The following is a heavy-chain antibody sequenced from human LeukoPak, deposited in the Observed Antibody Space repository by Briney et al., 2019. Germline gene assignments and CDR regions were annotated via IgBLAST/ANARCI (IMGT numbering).Heavy chain of an antibody. CDR1: GGSISSYY. J-gene: IGHJ6*03. V-gene: IGHV4-4*07. CDR3: ARSKGGVWFGDTTKNYYMDV. Sequence: PSETLSLTCTVSGGSISSYYGSWIRQPAGKGLEWLGRIYTSGSPNYNPSLKSPVTLSVDTHKNHFSLELDSFAAGDTPVYYCARSKGGVWFGDTTKNYYMDVWGKGTTVTVSS. CDR2: IYTSGSP. D-gene: IGHD3-10*01.